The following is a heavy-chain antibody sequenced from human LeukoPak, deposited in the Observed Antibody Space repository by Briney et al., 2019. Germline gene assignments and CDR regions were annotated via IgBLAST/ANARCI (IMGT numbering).Heavy chain of an antibody. V-gene: IGHV4-59*01. CDR2: IYYSGNT. CDR1: GGSINSNY. D-gene: IGHD3-22*01. Sequence: PSGTLSLTCTVSGGSINSNYWSWIRQPPGKGLELIGCIYYSGNTNYNPSLKSRVTISVDTSKNKFSLKLSSVTAADTAVYYCARRLGGSGYLDYWGQGILVTVSS. J-gene: IGHJ4*02. CDR3: ARRLGGSGYLDY.